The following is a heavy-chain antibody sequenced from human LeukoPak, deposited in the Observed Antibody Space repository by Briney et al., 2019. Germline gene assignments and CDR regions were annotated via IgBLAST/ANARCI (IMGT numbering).Heavy chain of an antibody. CDR2: LYYSGST. Sequence: KPSQTLSLTCTVSGGSISSGGYYWSWIRQHPGKGLEWIGYLYYSGSTYYNPSLKSRVTISVDTSKNQFTLKLSSVTAADTAVYYCARDVGSSPTDNWFDPWGQGTLVTVSS. V-gene: IGHV4-31*03. CDR1: GGSISSGGYY. D-gene: IGHD6-6*01. CDR3: ARDVGSSPTDNWFDP. J-gene: IGHJ5*02.